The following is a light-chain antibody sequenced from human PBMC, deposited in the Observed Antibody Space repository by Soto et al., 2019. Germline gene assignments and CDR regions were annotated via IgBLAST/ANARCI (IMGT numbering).Light chain of an antibody. V-gene: IGLV2-14*03. Sequence: SALTQPASVSGSPGQSITISCTGTSSDVGGYNYVSWYQHHPGKAPKLMIFDVSNRPSGVSNRFSGSKSGNTASLTISGLQPEDEADYYCSSYTSSSTYVFGTGTKVTVL. CDR1: SSDVGGYNY. J-gene: IGLJ1*01. CDR3: SSYTSSSTYV. CDR2: DVS.